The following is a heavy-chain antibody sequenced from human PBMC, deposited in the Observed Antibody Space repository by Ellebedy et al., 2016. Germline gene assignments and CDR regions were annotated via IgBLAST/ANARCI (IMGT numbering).Heavy chain of an antibody. Sequence: GESLKISXAASGFTFSTYGIHWVRQAPGKGLEWVAVMWHDGSQQYYADSVKGRFTMSRDNSKNTLYLQMARLSAEDTALYYCAREYRDPVVPPASINYFDFWGQGSLVTVSS. J-gene: IGHJ4*02. CDR1: GFTFSTYG. CDR2: MWHDGSQQ. V-gene: IGHV3-33*01. CDR3: AREYRDPVVPPASINYFDF. D-gene: IGHD2-2*01.